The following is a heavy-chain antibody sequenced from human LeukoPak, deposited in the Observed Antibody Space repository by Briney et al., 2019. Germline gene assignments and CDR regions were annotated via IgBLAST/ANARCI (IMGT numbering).Heavy chain of an antibody. CDR3: ASSEMATIGMDY. CDR2: IIPIFGTA. J-gene: IGHJ4*02. CDR1: GGTFSSYA. Sequence: GASVKVSCKASGGTFSSYAISWVRQAPGQGLEWMGGIIPIFGTANYAQKFQGRVTITTDESTSTAYMELSSLRSEDTAVYHCASSEMATIGMDYWGQGTLVTVSS. D-gene: IGHD5-24*01. V-gene: IGHV1-69*05.